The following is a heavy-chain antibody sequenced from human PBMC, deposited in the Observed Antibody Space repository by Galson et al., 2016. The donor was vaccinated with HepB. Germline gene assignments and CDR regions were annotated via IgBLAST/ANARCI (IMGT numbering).Heavy chain of an antibody. D-gene: IGHD3-22*01. Sequence: SLRLSCAASGFTFTTSAMSWVRQAPGKGLEWVSAISGSGGGTFYADSVKGRFTISRDNSKNTLFLQMHSLRVEDTAVYYCAADTTGGFDSGGLWWFDPWGQGTLVTVSS. V-gene: IGHV3-23*01. J-gene: IGHJ5*02. CDR1: GFTFTTSA. CDR2: ISGSGGGT. CDR3: AADTTGGFDSGGLWWFDP.